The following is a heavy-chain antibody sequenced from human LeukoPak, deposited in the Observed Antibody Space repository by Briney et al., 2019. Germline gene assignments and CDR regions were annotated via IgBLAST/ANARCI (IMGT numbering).Heavy chain of an antibody. CDR2: INPNSGGT. V-gene: IGHV1-2*02. J-gene: IGHJ4*02. CDR1: GYTFTGYY. D-gene: IGHD3-3*01. CDR3: AGYDFFIGGNYFDY. Sequence: GASVKVSCKASGYTFTGYYMHWVRQAPGQGLEWMGWINPNSGGTNYAQKFQGRVTMTRDTSISTAYMELSRLRSDDTAVYYCAGYDFFIGGNYFDYWGQGTLVTVSS.